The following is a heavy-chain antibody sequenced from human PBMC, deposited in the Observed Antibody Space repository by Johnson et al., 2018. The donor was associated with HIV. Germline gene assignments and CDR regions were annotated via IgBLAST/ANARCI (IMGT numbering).Heavy chain of an antibody. CDR3: ARMVDSSSWTPDAFDI. CDR2: IYSGGST. D-gene: IGHD6-13*01. CDR1: GFTVSSNY. Sequence: VHLVESGGGLIQPGGSLRLSCAASGFTVSSNYMSWVRQAPGKGLEWVSVIYSGGSTYYADSVKGRLTISRDNSKNTLYLQMNSLRAEDTAVYYCARMVDSSSWTPDAFDIWGQGTMVTVSS. V-gene: IGHV3-53*01. J-gene: IGHJ3*02.